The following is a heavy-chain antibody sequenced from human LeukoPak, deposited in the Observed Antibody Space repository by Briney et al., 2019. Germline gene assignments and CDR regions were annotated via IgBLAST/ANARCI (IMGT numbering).Heavy chain of an antibody. CDR2: ISGSGLST. CDR1: GFTFSNFA. V-gene: IGHV3-23*01. J-gene: IGHJ4*02. D-gene: IGHD3-22*01. Sequence: GGSLRLSCVASGFTFSNFAISWVRQAPGKGLEWVSAISGSGLSTYYADSVKGRFTISRDNSKNTVYLQMNGLSAEDTAVYYCAKRGGFDSSGYYQPPEDYWGQGTPVTVSS. CDR3: AKRGGFDSSGYYQPPEDY.